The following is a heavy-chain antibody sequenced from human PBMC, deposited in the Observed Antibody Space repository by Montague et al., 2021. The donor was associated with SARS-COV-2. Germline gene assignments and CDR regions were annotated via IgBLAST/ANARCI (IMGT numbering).Heavy chain of an antibody. V-gene: IGHV4-31*03. J-gene: IGHJ6*02. CDR3: ARGGSYSSGWYGVDYYYGMDV. Sequence: TLSLTCTVSGGSISSGGYYWSWIRQHPGKGLEWIGYIYYSGSTXYNPSLKSRVTISVDTSKNQFSLKLSSVTAADTAVYYCARGGSYSSGWYGVDYYYGMDVWGQGTTVTVSS. CDR1: GGSISSGGYY. CDR2: IYYSGST. D-gene: IGHD6-19*01.